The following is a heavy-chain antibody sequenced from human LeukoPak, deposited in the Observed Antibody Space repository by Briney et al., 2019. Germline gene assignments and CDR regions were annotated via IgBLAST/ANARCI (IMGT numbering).Heavy chain of an antibody. J-gene: IGHJ4*02. V-gene: IGHV4-34*01. CDR3: ARVPPTWQWLASYFDY. D-gene: IGHD6-19*01. CDR2: INHSGST. Sequence: SETLSLTCAVYGGSLSGYYWSWIRQPPGKGLEWIGEINHSGSTNYNPSLKSRVTISVDTSKNQFSLKLSSVTAADTAVYYCARVPPTWQWLASYFDYWGQGTLVTVSS. CDR1: GGSLSGYY.